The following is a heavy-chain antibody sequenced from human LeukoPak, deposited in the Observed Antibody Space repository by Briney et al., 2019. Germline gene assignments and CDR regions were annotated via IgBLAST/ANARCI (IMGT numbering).Heavy chain of an antibody. D-gene: IGHD5-18*01. J-gene: IGHJ4*02. CDR2: ISSNGGST. Sequence: GGSLRLSCAASGFTFISYAMDWVRQAPGKGLEYVSSISSNGGSTYYASSVKGRFTISRDNSKTTLDLQMGSLRAEDMAVYYCVRRRGYSYDYWGQGTLVSVSS. CDR3: VRRRGYSYDY. CDR1: GFTFISYA. V-gene: IGHV3-64*01.